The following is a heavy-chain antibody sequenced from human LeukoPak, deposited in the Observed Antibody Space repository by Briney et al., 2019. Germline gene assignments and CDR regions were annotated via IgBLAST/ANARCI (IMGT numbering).Heavy chain of an antibody. CDR1: GYTFTDYG. V-gene: IGHV1-18*01. CDR3: ARDREQWRANLYAMDA. D-gene: IGHD6-19*01. Sequence: ASVKVSCKASGYTFTDYGISWVRQAPGQGLEWMGWISAYNGHTNYAQNLQGRVTMTTDTSTTTAYMEVRSLRSDDTAVYYCARDREQWRANLYAMDAWGQGTTVTVSS. CDR2: ISAYNGHT. J-gene: IGHJ6*02.